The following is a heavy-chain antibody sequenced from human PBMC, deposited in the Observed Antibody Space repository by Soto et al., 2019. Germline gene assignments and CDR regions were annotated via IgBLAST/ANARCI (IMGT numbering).Heavy chain of an antibody. CDR1: GFTFSSYG. Sequence: GGSLRLSCAASGFTFSSYGMHWVRQAPGKGLEWVAVIWYDGSNKYYADSVKGRFTISRDNSKNTLYLQMNSLRAEDTAVYYCARGPDYGDYEYVYWGQGTLVTVSS. V-gene: IGHV3-33*01. CDR2: IWYDGSNK. CDR3: ARGPDYGDYEYVY. J-gene: IGHJ4*02. D-gene: IGHD4-17*01.